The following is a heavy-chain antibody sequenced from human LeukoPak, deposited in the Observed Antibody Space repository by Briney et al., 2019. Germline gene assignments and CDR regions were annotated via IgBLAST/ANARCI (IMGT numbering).Heavy chain of an antibody. CDR1: GFTFSSYG. D-gene: IGHD5-18*01. V-gene: IGHV3-23*01. CDR2: ISGSGVTT. J-gene: IGHJ4*02. CDR3: AKFGHSYD. Sequence: GGSLRLSCAASGFTFSSYGMSWARQAPGKGLEWVSGISGSGVTTYYADSVKGRFTISRDNSKNTLYVQMNSLRAEDTAVYYCAKFGHSYDWGQGTLVTVSS.